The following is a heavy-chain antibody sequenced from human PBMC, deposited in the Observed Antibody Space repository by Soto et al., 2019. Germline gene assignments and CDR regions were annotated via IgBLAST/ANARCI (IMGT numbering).Heavy chain of an antibody. D-gene: IGHD3-3*01. J-gene: IGHJ6*02. CDR2: IYHSGST. V-gene: IGHV4-4*02. Sequence: PSETLSLTCAVSGGSISSSNWWSWVRQPPGKGLECIGEIYHSGSTNYNPSLKSRVTISVDKSKNQFSLKLSSVTAADTAVYYCARATTLNYDFWSGYYTDYYYYGMDVWGQGTTVTVSS. CDR1: GGSISSSNW. CDR3: ARATTLNYDFWSGYYTDYYYYGMDV.